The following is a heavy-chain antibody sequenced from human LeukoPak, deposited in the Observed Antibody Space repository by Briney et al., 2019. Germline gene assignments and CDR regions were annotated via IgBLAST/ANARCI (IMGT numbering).Heavy chain of an antibody. CDR1: GYSISSGYY. CDR2: IYHSGST. D-gene: IGHD3-10*01. V-gene: IGHV4-38-2*02. J-gene: IGHJ4*02. Sequence: SETLSLTCTVSGYSISSGYYWGWIRQPPGKGLEWIGSIYHSGSTYYNPSLKSRVTISVDTSKNQFSLKLSSVTAADTAVYYCARVDYYGSGRSDHWGQGTLVTVSS. CDR3: ARVDYYGSGRSDH.